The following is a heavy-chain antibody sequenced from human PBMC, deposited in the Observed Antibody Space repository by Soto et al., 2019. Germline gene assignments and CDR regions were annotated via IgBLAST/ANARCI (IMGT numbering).Heavy chain of an antibody. Sequence: QVQLVQSGAEVKKPGSSVKVSCKASGGTFSSYAISWVRQAPGQGLEWMGGIIPIFGTANYAQKFQGRVTITADESTSTAYMELSSLRSEDTAVYYCARSQTFLQPKHGGLRSDQSGYYYGMDVWGQGTTVTVSS. CDR1: GGTFSSYA. CDR2: IIPIFGTA. V-gene: IGHV1-69*01. D-gene: IGHD1-26*01. CDR3: ARSQTFLQPKHGGLRSDQSGYYYGMDV. J-gene: IGHJ6*02.